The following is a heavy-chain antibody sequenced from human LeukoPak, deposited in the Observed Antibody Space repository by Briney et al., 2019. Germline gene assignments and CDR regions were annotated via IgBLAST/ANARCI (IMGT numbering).Heavy chain of an antibody. CDR1: GFTFSSYS. Sequence: GGSLRLSCAASGFTFSSYSMNWVRQAPGKGLEWVSPISSSSSYIYYADSVKGRFTISRDNAKNSLYLQMNSLRAEDTAVYYCARDRLVRGAIYPLEYYYYGMDVWGQGTTVTVSS. CDR2: ISSSSSYI. J-gene: IGHJ6*02. CDR3: ARDRLVRGAIYPLEYYYYGMDV. V-gene: IGHV3-21*01. D-gene: IGHD3-10*01.